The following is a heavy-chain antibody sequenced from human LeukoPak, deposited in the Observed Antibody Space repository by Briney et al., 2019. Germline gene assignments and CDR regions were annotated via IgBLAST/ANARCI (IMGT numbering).Heavy chain of an antibody. Sequence: GGSLRLSCVASGFSFHSYAMTWVRQAPGKGLEWVSGISGSAVSTHYADSVKGRFTISRDNSKSTLYAQMNSLRAEDTAVYFCARPIDYGALDACDIWGQGTMVTVSS. D-gene: IGHD4-17*01. V-gene: IGHV3-23*01. CDR3: ARPIDYGALDACDI. CDR2: ISGSAVST. CDR1: GFSFHSYA. J-gene: IGHJ3*02.